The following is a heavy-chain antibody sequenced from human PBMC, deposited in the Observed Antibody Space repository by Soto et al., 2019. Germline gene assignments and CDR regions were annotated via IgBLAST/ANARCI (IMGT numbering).Heavy chain of an antibody. J-gene: IGHJ4*02. D-gene: IGHD2-21*02. V-gene: IGHV4-59*01. CDR3: ASQKVVTLIDY. Sequence: PSETLSLTCTVSGGSISSYYWSWIRQPPGKGLEWIGYIYYSGSTNYNPSLKSRVTISVDTYKNQFSLKLSTVTAADTAVYYCASQKVVTLIDYWGQGTLVTVSS. CDR2: IYYSGST. CDR1: GGSISSYY.